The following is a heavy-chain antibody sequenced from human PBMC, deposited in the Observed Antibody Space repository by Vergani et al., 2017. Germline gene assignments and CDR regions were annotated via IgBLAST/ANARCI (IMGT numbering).Heavy chain of an antibody. D-gene: IGHD3-3*01. Sequence: EVQLVESGGGLVQPGGSLRLSCAASGFTFSSYSMNWVRQAPGKGLEWVSYISSSSSTIYYADSVKGRFTISRDNAKNSLYLQMNSLRAEDTAVYYCARDLQLFGVVKDYYYYGMDVWGQGTTVTVSS. V-gene: IGHV3-48*04. CDR2: ISSSSSTI. CDR1: GFTFSSYS. J-gene: IGHJ6*02. CDR3: ARDLQLFGVVKDYYYYGMDV.